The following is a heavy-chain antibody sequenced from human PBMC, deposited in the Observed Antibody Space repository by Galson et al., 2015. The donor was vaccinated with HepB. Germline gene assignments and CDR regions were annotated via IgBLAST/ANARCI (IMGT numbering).Heavy chain of an antibody. J-gene: IGHJ1*01. D-gene: IGHD3-10*01. V-gene: IGHV1-18*01. CDR2: ISTYNGNT. CDR1: GYTFTMFD. CDR3: ARGPWFGELTGILVLQH. Sequence: SVKVSCKASGYTFTMFDISWVRQAPGQGLEWMGWISTYNGNTNYAQKFQGRVTMTTDTSTAYMELRSLRSDDTAVYYCARGPWFGELTGILVLQHWGQGTLVTVSS.